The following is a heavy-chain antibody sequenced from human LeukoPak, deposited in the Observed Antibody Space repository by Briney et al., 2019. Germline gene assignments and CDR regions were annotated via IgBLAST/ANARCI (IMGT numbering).Heavy chain of an antibody. CDR3: ARTYGSGSQFDY. CDR1: GGTFSSYA. Sequence: ASVKVSCKASGGTFSSYAISWVRQAPGQGLEWMGRIIPIFGTANYAQKFQGRVTITTDESTSTAYMELSSLRSEDTGVYYCARTYGSGSQFDYWGQGTLVTVSS. CDR2: IIPIFGTA. V-gene: IGHV1-69*05. J-gene: IGHJ4*02. D-gene: IGHD3-10*01.